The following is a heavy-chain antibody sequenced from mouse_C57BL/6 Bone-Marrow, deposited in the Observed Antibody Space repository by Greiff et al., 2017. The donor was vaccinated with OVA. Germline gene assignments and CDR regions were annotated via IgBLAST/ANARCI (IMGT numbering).Heavy chain of an antibody. CDR3: ARFLYGSSTYYAMAY. D-gene: IGHD1-1*01. CDR1: GYTFTSYW. Sequence: VQLQQPGAELVKPGASVKLSSKASGYTFTSYWMHWVKQRPGRGLEWIGSIDPNSGGTKYNEKFKSKATLTVDKPSSTAYMQLRSLTSEASAGDDGARFLYGSSTYYAMAYWGQGTSVTVSA. CDR2: IDPNSGGT. J-gene: IGHJ4*01. V-gene: IGHV1-62-3*01.